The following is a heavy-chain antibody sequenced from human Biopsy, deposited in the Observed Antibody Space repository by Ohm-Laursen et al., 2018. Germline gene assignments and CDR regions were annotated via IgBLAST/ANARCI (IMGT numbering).Heavy chain of an antibody. V-gene: IGHV4-59*08. CDR1: GGSISSYY. CDR3: GRREVVITHDAFDT. J-gene: IGHJ3*02. D-gene: IGHD3-22*01. Sequence: GTLSLTCTVSGGSISSYYWTWIRQPPGKGLEWIGDVYYSGSTNRNPSLKSRVTILVGTSKNQFSLKLNSVTAAETAVYYCGRREVVITHDAFDTWGQGTMVTVSS. CDR2: VYYSGST.